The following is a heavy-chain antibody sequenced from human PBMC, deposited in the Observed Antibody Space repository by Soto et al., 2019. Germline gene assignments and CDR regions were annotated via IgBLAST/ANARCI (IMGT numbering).Heavy chain of an antibody. J-gene: IGHJ6*02. D-gene: IGHD6-6*01. CDR2: IYYSGST. V-gene: IGHV4-59*01. CDR1: GGSISSYY. CDR3: ARGRQLVSVFSQAWGMDV. Sequence: QVQLQASGPGLVKPSETLSLTCTVSGGSISSYYWSWIRQPPGKGLEWIGYIYYSGSTNCNPALKSRVTISVDTSKNRFALKLSSVTAADTAVYYGARGRQLVSVFSQAWGMDVWGQGTTVTVSS.